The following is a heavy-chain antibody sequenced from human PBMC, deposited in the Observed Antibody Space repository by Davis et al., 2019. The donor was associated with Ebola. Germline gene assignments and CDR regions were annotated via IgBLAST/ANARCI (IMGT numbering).Heavy chain of an antibody. D-gene: IGHD3-3*01. CDR2: ISGSGGST. CDR3: AKAGRFLEWLLLDY. Sequence: GESLKISCAASGFTFSSYAMTWVRQAPGKGLEWVSVISGSGGSTYYADSVRGRFTISRDNSKKTMYLQMNSLRGEDTAVYYCAKAGRFLEWLLLDYWGQGTLVTVSS. J-gene: IGHJ4*02. CDR1: GFTFSSYA. V-gene: IGHV3-23*01.